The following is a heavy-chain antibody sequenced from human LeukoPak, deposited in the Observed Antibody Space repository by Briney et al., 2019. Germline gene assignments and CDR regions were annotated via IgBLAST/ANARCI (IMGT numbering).Heavy chain of an antibody. CDR2: IYYSGST. Sequence: KPSETLFLTCTVSGGSISSYSRSWIRQPPGKGLEWIGYIYYSGSTNYNPSLKSRVTISVDTSKNLFSLKLSSVNAADTALYYCARDSTVRSSIPQWGQGTLVTVSS. CDR3: ARDSTVRSSIPQ. J-gene: IGHJ4*02. D-gene: IGHD6-13*01. CDR1: GGSISSYS. V-gene: IGHV4-59*12.